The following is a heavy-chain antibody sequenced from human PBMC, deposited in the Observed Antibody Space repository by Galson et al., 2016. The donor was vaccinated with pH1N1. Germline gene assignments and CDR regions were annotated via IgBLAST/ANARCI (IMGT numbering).Heavy chain of an antibody. CDR2: MHHAGST. CDR1: DYFISNCCY. V-gene: IGHV4-38-2*01. D-gene: IGHD3-3*01. J-gene: IGHJ4*02. Sequence: SETLSLTCDVSDYFISNCCYWGWIRQPPGKGLEWVGSMHHAGSTYRSPTLKSRLTISVDTSKNQFSLKLTSVTAADTAIYYCARHQSGVGGIPFAFDSWGQGTLVTVSS. CDR3: ARHQSGVGGIPFAFDS.